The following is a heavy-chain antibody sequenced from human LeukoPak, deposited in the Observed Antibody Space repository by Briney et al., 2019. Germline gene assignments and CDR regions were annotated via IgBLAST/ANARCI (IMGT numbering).Heavy chain of an antibody. V-gene: IGHV1-18*01. D-gene: IGHD1-26*01. CDR1: GGTFSSYA. Sequence: ASVKVSCKASGGTFSSYAISWVRQAPGQGLEWMGWISAYNGNTNYAQKLQGRVTMTTDTSTSTAYMELRSLRSDDTAVYYCARVIQWELPGDFDYWGQGTLVTVSS. J-gene: IGHJ4*02. CDR2: ISAYNGNT. CDR3: ARVIQWELPGDFDY.